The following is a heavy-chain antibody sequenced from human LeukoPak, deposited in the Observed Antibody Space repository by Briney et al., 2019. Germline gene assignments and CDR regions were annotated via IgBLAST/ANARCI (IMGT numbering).Heavy chain of an antibody. D-gene: IGHD2/OR15-2a*01. CDR1: GFTPSNYW. V-gene: IGHV3-7*01. Sequence: GGSLRLSCAASGFTPSNYWMSWVRQAPGKGLEWVANINQDGSEKYYVDSVKGRFTISRDKAKNSLYLQMNSLRAEDTAVYYCARNRGCDYWGQGTLVTVSS. CDR2: INQDGSEK. CDR3: ARNRGCDY. J-gene: IGHJ4*02.